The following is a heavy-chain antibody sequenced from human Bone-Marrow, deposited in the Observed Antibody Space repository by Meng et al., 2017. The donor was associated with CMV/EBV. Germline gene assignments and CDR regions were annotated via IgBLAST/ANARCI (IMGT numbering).Heavy chain of an antibody. CDR3: ARDPSTKYYDSSGDDY. V-gene: IGHV1-69*05. J-gene: IGHJ4*02. CDR1: GYSFTSYW. Sequence: KISCKGSGYSFTSYWIGWVRQAPGQGLEWMGGIIPIFGTANYAQKFQGRVTITTDESTSTAYMELSSLRSEDTAVYYCARDPSTKYYDSSGDDYWGQGTLVTVSS. D-gene: IGHD3-22*01. CDR2: IIPIFGTA.